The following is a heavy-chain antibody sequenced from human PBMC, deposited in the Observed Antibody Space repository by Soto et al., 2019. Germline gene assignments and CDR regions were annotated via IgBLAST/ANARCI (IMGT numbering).Heavy chain of an antibody. CDR3: ARDLYYSSGRYVDHDAFDI. Sequence: QVQLVQSGADVKKPGASVKVSCKASGYNFTSYGISWVRQAPGQGLEWMGWISPHNDRTKYERRFQDRVTMTTETPTSTVYMKLGSLRSDDTAVYYCARDLYYSSGRYVDHDAFDIWGQGTVVTVSS. CDR1: GYNFTSYG. V-gene: IGHV1-18*01. D-gene: IGHD6-19*01. J-gene: IGHJ3*02. CDR2: ISPHNDRT.